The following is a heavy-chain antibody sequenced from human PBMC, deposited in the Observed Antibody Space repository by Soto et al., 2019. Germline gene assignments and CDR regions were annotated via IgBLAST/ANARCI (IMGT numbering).Heavy chain of an antibody. CDR3: AAATLTQPLRYIVVVPTGMSYGMDV. CDR2: IIPIFGTA. CDR1: GGTFSSYA. Sequence: GSSVEVSCKXSGGTFSSYAISWVRQAPGQGLEWMGGIIPIFGTANYAQKFQGRVTITADESTSTAYMELSRLRSEETAVYYCAAATLTQPLRYIVVVPTGMSYGMDVWGQGTTITVS. V-gene: IGHV1-69*13. D-gene: IGHD2-2*01. J-gene: IGHJ6*02.